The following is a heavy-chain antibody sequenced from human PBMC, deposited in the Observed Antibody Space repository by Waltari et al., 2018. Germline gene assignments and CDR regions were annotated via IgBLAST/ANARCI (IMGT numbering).Heavy chain of an antibody. D-gene: IGHD3-10*01. CDR3: ARDFGELLSALDY. CDR2: IKQDGSEK. CDR1: GFTFSSYW. V-gene: IGHV3-7*01. Sequence: EVQLVESGGGLVQPGGSLRLSCAASGFTFSSYWMSWVRQAPGKGLEWVANIKQDGSEKYYVDSVKGRFTISRDNAMNSLYLQMNSLRAEDTAVYYCARDFGELLSALDYWGQGTLVTVSS. J-gene: IGHJ4*02.